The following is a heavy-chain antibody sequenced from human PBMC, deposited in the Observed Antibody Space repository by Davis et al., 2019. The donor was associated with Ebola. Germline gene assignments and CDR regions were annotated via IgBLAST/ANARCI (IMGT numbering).Heavy chain of an antibody. CDR1: GYNFNTYW. V-gene: IGHV5-51*01. Sequence: KVSCKGSGYNFNTYWIAWVRQRPGKGLEYMGITYPGDSDTRYNPSFQGQIAISVDKSINTAYLQWNSLQASDTAMFFCARRITVATHDSFDFWGPGTMVTVS. CDR3: ARRITVATHDSFDF. J-gene: IGHJ3*01. CDR2: TYPGDSDT. D-gene: IGHD4-23*01.